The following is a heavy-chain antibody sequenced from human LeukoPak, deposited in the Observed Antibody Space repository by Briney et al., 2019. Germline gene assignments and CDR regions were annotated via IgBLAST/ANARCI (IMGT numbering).Heavy chain of an antibody. CDR1: GFTFSSYG. V-gene: IGHV3-33*01. J-gene: IGHJ4*02. CDR3: ARDGRSGGSDYFDY. Sequence: GGSLRLSCAASGFTFSSYGMHWVRQAPGKGLEWVAVIWYDGSNKYYADSVKGRFTISRDNSKNTLYLQMNSLRAEDTAVYYCARDGRSGGSDYFDYWGQGTLATVPS. CDR2: IWYDGSNK. D-gene: IGHD2-15*01.